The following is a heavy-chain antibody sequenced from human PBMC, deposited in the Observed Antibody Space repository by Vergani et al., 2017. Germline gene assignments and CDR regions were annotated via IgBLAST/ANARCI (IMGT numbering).Heavy chain of an antibody. J-gene: IGHJ4*02. CDR1: GDSISSNNC. D-gene: IGHD2-2*02. V-gene: IGHV4-4*03. CDR3: ASIGYRRWGYYFDY. CDR2: ICHTEDT. Sequence: QVQLQESGPGLVKPPGTLSLTCDVPGDSISSNNCWTWFRQPPGKGLEWIGEICHTEDTKYSPSLKSRGTVSVDESRNLFSLRLNAVTAADTAVYYCASIGYRRWGYYFDYWGQGILVTVSS.